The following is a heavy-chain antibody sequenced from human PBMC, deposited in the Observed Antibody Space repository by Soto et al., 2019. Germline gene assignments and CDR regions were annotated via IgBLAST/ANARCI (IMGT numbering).Heavy chain of an antibody. V-gene: IGHV4-30-4*01. J-gene: IGHJ4*02. CDR1: AGSIRSGDYY. Sequence: QVQLQESGPGLVKPSQTLSLTCTVSAGSIRSGDYYWTWIRQPPGKGLEWIGYIDHSGSAYYNPSLKSRATISIDTSNNQFSLKMTSVSAADTAVYYCVGELGPFYFEHWCQGTLVTVSS. CDR3: VGELGPFYFEH. CDR2: IDHSGSA.